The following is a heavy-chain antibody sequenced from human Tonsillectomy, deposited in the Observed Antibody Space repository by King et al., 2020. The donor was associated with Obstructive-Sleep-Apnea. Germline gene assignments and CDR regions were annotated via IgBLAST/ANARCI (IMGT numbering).Heavy chain of an antibody. CDR1: EFTFSNAW. J-gene: IGHJ4*02. V-gene: IGHV3-15*01. Sequence: VQLVESGGGLVKAEGSLRLSCAASEFTFSNAWMSWVRQVPGKGLEWVSRISTKTDGASTDYAAPVKGRFIISRDDSKNTLYLQMNSLKIEDTAVYYCTRGSAAAYFDYWGQGTLVTVSS. CDR2: ISTKTDGAST. CDR3: TRGSAAAYFDY. D-gene: IGHD6-13*01.